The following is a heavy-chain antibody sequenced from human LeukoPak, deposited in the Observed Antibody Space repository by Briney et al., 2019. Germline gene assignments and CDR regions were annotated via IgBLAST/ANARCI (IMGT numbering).Heavy chain of an antibody. CDR1: GFTFSDYY. Sequence: GGSLRLSCAASGFTFSDYYMSWIRQAPGKGLEWVSAISGSGGSTYYADSVKGRFTISRDNSKNTLYLQMSSLRAEDTAVYYCAKDRDNYYGSGSYYWYWGQGTLVTVSS. V-gene: IGHV3-23*01. CDR3: AKDRDNYYGSGSYYWY. D-gene: IGHD3-10*01. J-gene: IGHJ4*02. CDR2: ISGSGGST.